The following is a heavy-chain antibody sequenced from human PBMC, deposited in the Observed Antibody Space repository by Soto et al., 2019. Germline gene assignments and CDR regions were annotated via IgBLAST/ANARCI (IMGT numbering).Heavy chain of an antibody. V-gene: IGHV1-18*01. CDR2: ISAYNGNT. CDR3: ARDHSSSPKRMDV. J-gene: IGHJ6*02. Sequence: ASVKVSCKASGYTFTSYGISWVRQAPGQGLEWMGWISAYNGNTNYAQKFQGRVTITADESTSTAYMELSSLRSEDTAVYYCARDHSSSPKRMDVWGQGTTVTVSS. D-gene: IGHD6-6*01. CDR1: GYTFTSYG.